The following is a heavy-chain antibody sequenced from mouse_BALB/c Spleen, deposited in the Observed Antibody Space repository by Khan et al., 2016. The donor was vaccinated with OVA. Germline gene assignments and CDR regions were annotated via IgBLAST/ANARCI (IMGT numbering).Heavy chain of an antibody. CDR2: IIYTGYT. V-gene: IGHV3-8*02. Sequence: EVQLQESGPSLVKPSQTLSLTCSVTGDSITSGYWNWIRKFPGNKLEYMGYIIYTGYTYYNPSLKSRISITRHTSKNQYYLHLNSVTDEDTATYYCARSSYRYAFVYWGQGTLVTVSA. D-gene: IGHD2-14*01. CDR1: GDSITSGY. CDR3: ARSSYRYAFVY. J-gene: IGHJ3*01.